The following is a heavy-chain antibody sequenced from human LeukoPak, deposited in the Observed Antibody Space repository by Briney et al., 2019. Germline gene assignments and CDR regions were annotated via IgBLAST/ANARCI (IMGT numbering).Heavy chain of an antibody. Sequence: PGGSLRLSCAGSGFTFSNYTMSWVRQAPGKGLEWVSAISHTSEYTYHADSVKGRFTISRDNSKNTLYLQMNSLRAEDTAMYYCAKGSSAGRPYYFDYWGQGTLVTVSS. CDR1: GFTFSNYT. D-gene: IGHD3-10*01. CDR2: ISHTSEYT. J-gene: IGHJ4*02. CDR3: AKGSSAGRPYYFDY. V-gene: IGHV3-23*01.